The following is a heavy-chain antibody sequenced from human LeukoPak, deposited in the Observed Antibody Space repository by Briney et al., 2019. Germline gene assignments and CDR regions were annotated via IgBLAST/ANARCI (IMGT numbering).Heavy chain of an antibody. CDR2: ISGSGGST. CDR3: AKGYYHDSSGYYYPFDY. J-gene: IGHJ4*02. D-gene: IGHD3-22*01. V-gene: IGHV3-23*01. CDR1: GFTFSSYA. Sequence: PGGSLRLSCAASGFTFSSYAMSWVRQAPGKGLEWVSAISGSGGSTYYADSVKGRFTISRDNSKNTLYLQMNSLRAEDTAVYYCAKGYYHDSSGYYYPFDYWGQGTLVTVSS.